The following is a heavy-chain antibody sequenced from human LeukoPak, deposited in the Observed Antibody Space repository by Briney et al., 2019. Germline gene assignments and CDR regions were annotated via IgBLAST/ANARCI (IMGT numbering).Heavy chain of an antibody. CDR3: ATNYYGSGPDH. CDR1: GFTLSSYW. J-gene: IGHJ4*02. Sequence: GGSLRLSCAASGFTLSSYWMHWVRQAPGKGLVWVSRIKGDGSSTTYADSVKGRFTISRDNAKNTLYLQMNSLRAEDTAVYYCATNYYGSGPDHWGQGTLVTVSS. D-gene: IGHD3-10*01. V-gene: IGHV3-74*01. CDR2: IKGDGSST.